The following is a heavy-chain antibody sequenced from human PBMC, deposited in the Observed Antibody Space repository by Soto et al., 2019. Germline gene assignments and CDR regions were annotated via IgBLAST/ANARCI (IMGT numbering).Heavy chain of an antibody. J-gene: IGHJ4*02. Sequence: GESLKISCEASGYTLTNHWIGWVRQMTGKGLEWMGLIHFANSDTKYSPSFQGQVTISADKSTSTAYLQMSSLKAEDTAVSYCAKDYDGSGYSPDYWGQGTLVTVSP. CDR1: GYTLTNHW. D-gene: IGHD3-22*01. CDR2: IHFANSDT. V-gene: IGHV5-51*01. CDR3: AKDYDGSGYSPDY.